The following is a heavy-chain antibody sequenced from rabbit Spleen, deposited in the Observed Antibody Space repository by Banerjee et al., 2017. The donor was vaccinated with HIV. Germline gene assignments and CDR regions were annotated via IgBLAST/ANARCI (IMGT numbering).Heavy chain of an antibody. J-gene: IGHJ6*01. CDR1: GIDFSSYYY. Sequence: QQQLEESGGGLVKPGGTLTLTCKASGIDFSSYYYMCWVRQAPGKGLEWIGCIYTGSSGSTYYASWAKGRFTISKTSSTTVTLQMTSLTAADTATYFCARDTSSSFSSYGMDLWGPGTLVTVS. CDR2: IYTGSSGST. D-gene: IGHD1-1*01. V-gene: IGHV1S45*01. CDR3: ARDTSSSFSSYGMDL.